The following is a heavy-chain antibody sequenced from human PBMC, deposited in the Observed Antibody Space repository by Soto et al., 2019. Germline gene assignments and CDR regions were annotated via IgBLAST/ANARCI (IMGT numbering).Heavy chain of an antibody. CDR3: AREGGGYCSGGSCQVDY. CDR1: GGSISSSSYY. Sequence: QLQLQESGPGLVKPSETLSLTCTVSGGSISSSSYYWGWIRQPPGKGLEWIGSIYYRGNTYYNPSHKSRVTISADTSKNQFSLKLSSGTAADTAVYYCAREGGGYCSGGSCQVDYWGQGTLVTVSS. J-gene: IGHJ4*02. CDR2: IYYRGNT. D-gene: IGHD2-15*01. V-gene: IGHV4-39*02.